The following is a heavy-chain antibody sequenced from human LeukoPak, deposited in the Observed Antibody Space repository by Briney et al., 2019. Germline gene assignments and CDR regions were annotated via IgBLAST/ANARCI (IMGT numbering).Heavy chain of an antibody. D-gene: IGHD3-9*01. Sequence: GASVKVSCKASGYTFTGYYMHWVRQAPGQGLEWMGWINPNSGGTNYAQKFQGRVTMTRDTSISTAYMELSRLRSDDTAVYYCARERAHLGRPTYDILTASARYYYYYYMDVWGKGTTVTISS. CDR3: ARERAHLGRPTYDILTASARYYYYYYMDV. V-gene: IGHV1-2*02. J-gene: IGHJ6*03. CDR1: GYTFTGYY. CDR2: INPNSGGT.